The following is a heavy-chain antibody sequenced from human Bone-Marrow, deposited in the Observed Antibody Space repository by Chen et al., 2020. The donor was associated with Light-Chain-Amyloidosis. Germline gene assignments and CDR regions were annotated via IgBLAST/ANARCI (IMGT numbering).Heavy chain of an antibody. D-gene: IGHD5-12*01. CDR2: IYPDDSDA. Sequence: EVQLEQSGPEVIKPGESLKISCKGSGYTFPNYWIGWVRQMPGKGLEWMGVIYPDDSDARYSPSFEGQVTISADKSITTAYLQWRSLKASDTAMYYCARRGDGYNFDYWGQGTLVTVSS. CDR1: GYTFPNYW. J-gene: IGHJ4*02. V-gene: IGHV5-51*01. CDR3: ARRGDGYNFDY.